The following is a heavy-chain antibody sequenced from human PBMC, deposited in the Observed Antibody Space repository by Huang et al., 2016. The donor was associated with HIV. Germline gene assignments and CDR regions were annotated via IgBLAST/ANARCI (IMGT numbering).Heavy chain of an antibody. D-gene: IGHD3-10*01. CDR2: IYYSENT. Sequence: QLQLQESGPGLVKPSETLSLTCTVSGGSIRSDNYYWGWIRQPPGKGLEWIGSIYYSENTYYNPTRKSRVTITVDTSKNQFSLKMRSVTAADTAVYYCARLPGSITMIRGVITDPYWGQGTLVTVSS. CDR1: GGSIRSDNYY. CDR3: ARLPGSITMIRGVITDPY. V-gene: IGHV4-39*01. J-gene: IGHJ4*02.